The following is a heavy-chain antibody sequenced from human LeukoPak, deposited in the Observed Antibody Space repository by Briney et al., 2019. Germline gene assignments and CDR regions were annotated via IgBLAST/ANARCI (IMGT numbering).Heavy chain of an antibody. CDR3: ARDPREVYYGMDV. J-gene: IGHJ6*02. V-gene: IGHV1-2*02. CDR1: GYTFTGYY. Sequence: ASVKVSCKASGYTFTGYYMHWVRQAPGQGLEWMGWINPNSGGTNYAQTFQGRVTMTRDTSISTAYMELSRLRSDDTAVYYCARDPREVYYGMDVWGQGTTVTVSS. CDR2: INPNSGGT.